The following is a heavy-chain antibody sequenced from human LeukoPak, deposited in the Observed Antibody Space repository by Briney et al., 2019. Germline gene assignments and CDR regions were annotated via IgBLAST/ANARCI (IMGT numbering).Heavy chain of an antibody. CDR1: GASVSTTSCL. D-gene: IGHD2-15*01. V-gene: IGHV4-39*07. J-gene: IGHJ4*02. CDR2: ISYTGSS. CDR3: VRDLGVGGSWPLDF. Sequence: SETLSLTCVVSGASVSTTSCLWGWVRQTPGKGLEWIGSISYTGSSYYNPSLNSRVTTSLDPAKNHFSLRMTSLTAADTAVYYCVRDLGVGGSWPLDFWGPGTVVIVSS.